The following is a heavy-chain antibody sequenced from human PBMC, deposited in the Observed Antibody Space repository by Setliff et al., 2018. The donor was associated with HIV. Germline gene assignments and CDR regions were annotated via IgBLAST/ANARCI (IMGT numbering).Heavy chain of an antibody. CDR3: VRAYDQDFLH. D-gene: IGHD3-22*01. J-gene: IGHJ1*01. CDR2: INPAGNPT. Sequence: GASVKVSCKASGYTFTSDYIHWVRQAPGQGLEWMGIINPAGNPTSYAQKCQGRLTMTRDTSTNTVYMELSSLRSEDSAVYYCVRAYDQDFLHWGQGTVVTVSS. V-gene: IGHV1-46*01. CDR1: GYTFTSDY.